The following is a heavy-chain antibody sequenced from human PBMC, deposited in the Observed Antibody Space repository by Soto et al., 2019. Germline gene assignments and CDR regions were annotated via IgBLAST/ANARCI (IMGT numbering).Heavy chain of an antibody. Sequence: XVSLRLSCAASGFTFSTYWMDWVRQTPGKGLEWVANINQDGSEKNYVDSVKGRFTIYRDNAKNSLYLQMSSLTAEDSALYYCSRSLDSWGQGTLVTVSS. J-gene: IGHJ4*02. CDR3: SRSLDS. CDR2: INQDGSEK. V-gene: IGHV3-7*01. CDR1: GFTFSTYW.